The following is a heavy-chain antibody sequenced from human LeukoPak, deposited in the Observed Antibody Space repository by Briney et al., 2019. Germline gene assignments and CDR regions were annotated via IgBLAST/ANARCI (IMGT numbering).Heavy chain of an antibody. CDR3: AKDYYDSSGCD. CDR2: ISSSSSYI. D-gene: IGHD3-22*01. Sequence: GGPLRLSCAASGFTFSSYSMNWVRQAPGKGLEWVSSISSSSSYINYADSVKGRFTISRDNAKNSLYLQMNSLRAEDTAVYYCAKDYYDSSGCDWGRGTLVTVSS. V-gene: IGHV3-21*01. J-gene: IGHJ4*02. CDR1: GFTFSSYS.